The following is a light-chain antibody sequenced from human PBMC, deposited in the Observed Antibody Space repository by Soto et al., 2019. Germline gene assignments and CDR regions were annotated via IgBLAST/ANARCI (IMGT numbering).Light chain of an antibody. J-gene: IGKJ2*01. CDR1: QAISTY. Sequence: DIQMTQSPSSMSASVGDRVTITCRASQAISTYLAWYQQQPGKVPKLLIYAASSLQSGVPSRFSGSGSGTDFSLTISILQPEDFATYYCQQANSFPHTFGQGTRLEIK. V-gene: IGKV1D-12*01. CDR2: AAS. CDR3: QQANSFPHT.